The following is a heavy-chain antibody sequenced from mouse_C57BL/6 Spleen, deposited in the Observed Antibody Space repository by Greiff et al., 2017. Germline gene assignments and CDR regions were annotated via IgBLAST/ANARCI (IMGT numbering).Heavy chain of an antibody. CDR2: IDPETGGT. Sequence: VKLQQSGAELVRPGASVTLSCKASGYTFTDYEMHWVKQTPVHGLEWIGAIDPETGGTAYNQKFKGKAILTADKSSSTAYMELRSLTSEDSAVYYCTRRRVFAYWGQGTLVTVSA. CDR3: TRRRVFAY. CDR1: GYTFTDYE. J-gene: IGHJ3*01. V-gene: IGHV1-15*01.